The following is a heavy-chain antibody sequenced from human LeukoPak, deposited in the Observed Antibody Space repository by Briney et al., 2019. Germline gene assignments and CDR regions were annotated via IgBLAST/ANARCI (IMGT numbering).Heavy chain of an antibody. CDR1: GGSISSYY. CDR2: IYTSGTT. CDR3: ARANHDGSDY. V-gene: IGHV4-4*07. Sequence: SETLSITCTVSGGSISSYYWSWIRQPAGKGLEWIGRIYTSGTTNYNPSIKSRITMSVDTSKNQFSLKMRSVTAADTAVYYCARANHDGSDYWGQGTLVTVSS. J-gene: IGHJ4*02. D-gene: IGHD3-22*01.